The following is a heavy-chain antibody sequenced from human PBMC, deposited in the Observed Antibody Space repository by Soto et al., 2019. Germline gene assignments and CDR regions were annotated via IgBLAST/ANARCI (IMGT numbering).Heavy chain of an antibody. CDR2: IDPSDSYT. Sequence: GESLKISCKGSGYSFTSYWISWVRQMPGKGLEWMGRIDPSDSYTNYSPSFQGHVTISADKSISTAYLQWSSLKASDTAMYYRARLMCSTSCYRGGSDYYYYGMDVWGQGTTVTVSS. J-gene: IGHJ6*02. CDR3: ARLMCSTSCYRGGSDYYYYGMDV. D-gene: IGHD2-2*02. CDR1: GYSFTSYW. V-gene: IGHV5-10-1*01.